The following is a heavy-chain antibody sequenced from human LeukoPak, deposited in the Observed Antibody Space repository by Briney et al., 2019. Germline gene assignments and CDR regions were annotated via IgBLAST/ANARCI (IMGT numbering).Heavy chain of an antibody. CDR1: GGSISSGGYY. CDR2: LYLGGST. J-gene: IGHJ3*02. V-gene: IGHV4-30-2*01. Sequence: SQTLSLTCTVSGGSISSGGYYWSWIRQHPGKGLEWIGYLYLGGSTHYNPSLRTRVTISLDRSKNQLSLNLTSVTAADTAVYYCARASDYGAPRDAFDIWGQGTTVTVSS. CDR3: ARASDYGAPRDAFDI. D-gene: IGHD4-17*01.